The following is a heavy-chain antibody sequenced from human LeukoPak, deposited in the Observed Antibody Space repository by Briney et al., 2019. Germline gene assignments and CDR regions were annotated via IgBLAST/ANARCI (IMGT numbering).Heavy chain of an antibody. CDR1: GGSFSGYY. Sequence: SETLSLTCAVYGGSFSGYYWSWIRQPPGKGLEWIGEINHSGSTNYNPSLKSRVTISVDTSKNQFSLKLSSVTAADTAVYYCARGPSYDYVWGSYRPFDYWGQGALVTVSS. CDR2: INHSGST. D-gene: IGHD3-16*02. J-gene: IGHJ4*02. V-gene: IGHV4-34*01. CDR3: ARGPSYDYVWGSYRPFDY.